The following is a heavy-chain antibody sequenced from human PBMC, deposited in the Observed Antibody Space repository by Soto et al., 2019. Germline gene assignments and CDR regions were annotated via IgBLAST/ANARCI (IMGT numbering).Heavy chain of an antibody. CDR2: IFDSGTT. CDR3: ARGPSGDKVHY. D-gene: IGHD7-27*01. Sequence: QVQLQESGPGLVKPSQTLSLTCTVSGGSITSDYSCWSWIRQPPGEGLEWIGHIFDSGTTYTNPSLRSHVAISLDTSNNHFSLTLSSVTAADTAVYYCARGPSGDKVHYWGQGALVTVSS. V-gene: IGHV4-30-4*01. J-gene: IGHJ4*02. CDR1: GGSITSDYSC.